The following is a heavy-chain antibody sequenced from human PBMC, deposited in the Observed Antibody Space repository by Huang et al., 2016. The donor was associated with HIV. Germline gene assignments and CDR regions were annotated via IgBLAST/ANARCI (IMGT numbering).Heavy chain of an antibody. D-gene: IGHD3-10*01. J-gene: IGHJ6*02. V-gene: IGHV5-51*01. Sequence: EVQLVQSGAEVKKPGESLKISCKGSGYRFRSNWIGLVRQMRGKGLEWIGIICLGDSATRDSPSFQGQITISTDKPINTAYLQWSSRKASDTAMYYCARLIGSPSFYYGLDVWGQGTTVTVSS. CDR1: GYRFRSNW. CDR3: ARLIGSPSFYYGLDV. CDR2: ICLGDSAT.